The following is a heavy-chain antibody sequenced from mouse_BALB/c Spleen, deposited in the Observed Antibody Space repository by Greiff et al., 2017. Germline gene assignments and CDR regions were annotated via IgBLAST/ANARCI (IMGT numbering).Heavy chain of an antibody. V-gene: IGHV2-2*02. J-gene: IGHJ4*01. CDR3: ARERFHYGIRSSMDY. CDR2: IWSGGST. CDR1: GFSLTSYG. Sequence: VMLVESGPGLVQPSQSLSITCTVSGFSLTSYGVHWVRQSPGKGLEWLGVIWSGGSTDYNAAFISRLSISKDNSKSQVFFKMNSLQANDTAIYYCARERFHYGIRSSMDYWGQGTSVTVSS. D-gene: IGHD2-1*01.